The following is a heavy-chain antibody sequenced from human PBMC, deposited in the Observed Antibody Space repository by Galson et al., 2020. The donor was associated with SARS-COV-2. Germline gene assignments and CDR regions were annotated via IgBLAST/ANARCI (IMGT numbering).Heavy chain of an antibody. J-gene: IGHJ5*02. D-gene: IGHD3-16*01. Sequence: SGPTLVKPTQTLTLTCTFSGFSLSTSGVGVAWIRQPPGKALEWLALIYWNDDKRYSPSLRSRLTITKGTSKNQVVLTMTNMDPVDTATYFCAHRRRGRGFDPWGQGTLVTVSS. CDR2: IYWNDDK. V-gene: IGHV2-5*01. CDR3: AHRRRGRGFDP. CDR1: GFSLSTSGVG.